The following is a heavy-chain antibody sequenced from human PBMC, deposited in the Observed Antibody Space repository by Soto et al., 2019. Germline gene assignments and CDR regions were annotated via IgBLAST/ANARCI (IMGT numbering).Heavy chain of an antibody. V-gene: IGHV3-11*05. Sequence: PGGSLRLSCAASGFTFSDFYMTWIRQAPGKGLEWISYISTTSTHTNYADSVKGRFTVSRDNANNSLYLEMNNLRGDDTAVYFCSRDRDTYGHGFFDYWGRGALVTVS. CDR1: GFTFSDFY. CDR3: SRDRDTYGHGFFDY. J-gene: IGHJ4*02. D-gene: IGHD5-18*01. CDR2: ISTTSTHT.